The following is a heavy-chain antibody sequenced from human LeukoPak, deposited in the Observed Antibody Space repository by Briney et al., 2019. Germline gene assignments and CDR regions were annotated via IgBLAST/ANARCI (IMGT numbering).Heavy chain of an antibody. J-gene: IGHJ4*02. CDR3: ARDRTMVRGVPAFDY. V-gene: IGHV3-66*01. CDR1: GFTVSSNY. CDR2: IYSGGST. D-gene: IGHD3-10*01. Sequence: GGSLRLSCAASGFTVSSNYMSWVRQAPGKGLEWVSVIYSGGSTYYAGSVKGRFTISRDNSKNTLYLQMNSLRAEDTAVYYCARDRTMVRGVPAFDYWGQGTLVTVSS.